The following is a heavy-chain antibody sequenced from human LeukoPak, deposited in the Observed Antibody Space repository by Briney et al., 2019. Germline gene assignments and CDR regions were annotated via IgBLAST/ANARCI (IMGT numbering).Heavy chain of an antibody. J-gene: IGHJ4*02. Sequence: GGPLRLSCAASGFTLRSNAMSGVGKAPGKGRGWVSAISGSGGSTYYADSVKGRFTISRDNSKNTLYLQMNSLRAEDTAVYYCAKVDILTGYYTLTDYWGQGTLVTVSS. CDR2: ISGSGGST. V-gene: IGHV3-23*01. CDR3: AKVDILTGYYTLTDY. CDR1: GFTLRSNA. D-gene: IGHD3-9*01.